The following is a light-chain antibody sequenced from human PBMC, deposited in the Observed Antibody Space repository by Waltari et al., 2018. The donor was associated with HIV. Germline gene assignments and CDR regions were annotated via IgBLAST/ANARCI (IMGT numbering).Light chain of an antibody. CDR2: WAS. V-gene: IGKV3-15*01. CDR1: QNVDDK. Sequence: TQSPATISVSPGGRVPVSCRASQNVDDKLAWYQQKSGQPPKLIMYWASTRESGVSDRLTGGGSGTRFTLTINRLQASDVAVYFCQQYYSNGRTFGRGTKVEVK. J-gene: IGKJ1*01. CDR3: QQYYSNGRT.